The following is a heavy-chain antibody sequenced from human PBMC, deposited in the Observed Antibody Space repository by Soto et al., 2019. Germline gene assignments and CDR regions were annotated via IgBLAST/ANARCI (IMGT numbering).Heavy chain of an antibody. CDR3: ARELERVFDC. D-gene: IGHD1-1*01. V-gene: IGHV3-30*04. J-gene: IGHJ4*02. Sequence: GGSLRLSCAASGFTFSSYAMHWVRQAPGKGLEWVAVIAYDGRNKYYADSVKGRFTISRDNSKNTLYLQMNSLRIEDTAVYYCARELERVFDCWGQGTLVTVSS. CDR2: IAYDGRNK. CDR1: GFTFSSYA.